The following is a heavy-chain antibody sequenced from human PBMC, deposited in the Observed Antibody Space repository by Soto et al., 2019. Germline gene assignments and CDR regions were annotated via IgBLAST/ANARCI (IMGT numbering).Heavy chain of an antibody. D-gene: IGHD5-12*01. CDR1: GYTFISYG. Sequence: ASVKVSCKASGYTFISYGISWVRQAPGQGLEWMGWISAYNGNTNYAQKFQGRVTMTTDTSTSTAYMELRSLRSDDTAVYYCARGEHIVTTTSQFEFWGQGTLVTVS. CDR2: ISAYNGNT. CDR3: ARGEHIVTTTSQFEF. J-gene: IGHJ4*02. V-gene: IGHV1-18*01.